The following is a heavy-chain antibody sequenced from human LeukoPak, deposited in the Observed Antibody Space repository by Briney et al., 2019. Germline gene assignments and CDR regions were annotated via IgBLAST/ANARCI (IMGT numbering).Heavy chain of an antibody. V-gene: IGHV3-15*01. J-gene: IGHJ4*02. CDR2: IKSKTDGGTT. CDR3: TTELVWFGVLAH. CDR1: GFTYNNAW. D-gene: IGHD3-10*01. Sequence: GGSLRLSCAGSGFTYNNAWMTWVRQAPGKGLEWVGRIKSKTDGGTTDYAAPVKDRFTISRDDSKSTLYLQMNSLQTEDTGVYYCTTELVWFGVLAHWGQGTLATVSS.